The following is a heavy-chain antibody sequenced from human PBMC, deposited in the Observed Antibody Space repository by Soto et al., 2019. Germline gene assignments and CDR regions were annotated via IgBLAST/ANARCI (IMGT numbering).Heavy chain of an antibody. V-gene: IGHV1-3*04. D-gene: IGHD3-10*01. CDR3: ARDPWGGAVDAFDI. Sequence: GASVKASCKASGYNFPTYAIHWVRQAPGQRLEWMGWINTGKGNTKYSQKFQGRVTITRDTSASTAYMDLSSLRSGDTAVYYCARDPWGGAVDAFDIWGQGTMVNVSS. J-gene: IGHJ3*02. CDR1: GYNFPTYA. CDR2: INTGKGNT.